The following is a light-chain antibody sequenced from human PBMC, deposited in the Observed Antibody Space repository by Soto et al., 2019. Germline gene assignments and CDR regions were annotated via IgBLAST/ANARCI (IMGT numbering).Light chain of an antibody. V-gene: IGLV2-11*01. CDR1: SSDVGGYIY. Sequence: QSVLTQPRSVSGSPGQSVTISCTGTSSDVGGYIYVSWYQQHPGKAPKLMMFDVSKRPSGVPDRFSGSKSGNTASLTISGLQTEDEADYFCCSYAGNYTYVFGTGTKVTVL. CDR2: DVS. J-gene: IGLJ1*01. CDR3: CSYAGNYTYV.